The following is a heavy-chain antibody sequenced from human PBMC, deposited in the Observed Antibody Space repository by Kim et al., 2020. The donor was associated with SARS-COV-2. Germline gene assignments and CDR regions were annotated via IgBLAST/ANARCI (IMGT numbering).Heavy chain of an antibody. V-gene: IGHV4-59*01. J-gene: IGHJ3*02. CDR3: AAQGAADAFDI. Sequence: NTYNPDLTNRVTISVDTSKNQCALKLSPVTAADTAGYYCAAQGAADAFDIWGQGTMVTVSS. D-gene: IGHD6-25*01. CDR2: N.